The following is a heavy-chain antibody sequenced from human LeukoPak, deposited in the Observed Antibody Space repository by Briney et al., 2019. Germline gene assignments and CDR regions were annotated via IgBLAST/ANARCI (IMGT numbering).Heavy chain of an antibody. CDR2: IYYSGST. CDR1: GGSISSSSYY. Sequence: PSETLSLTCTVSGGSISSSSYYWGWIRQPPGKGLEWIGSIYYSGSTYYNPSLKSRVTISVDTSKNQFSLKLSSVTAADTAVYYCARAVTINAFDIWGQGTMVTVSS. D-gene: IGHD4-17*01. J-gene: IGHJ3*02. V-gene: IGHV4-39*07. CDR3: ARAVTINAFDI.